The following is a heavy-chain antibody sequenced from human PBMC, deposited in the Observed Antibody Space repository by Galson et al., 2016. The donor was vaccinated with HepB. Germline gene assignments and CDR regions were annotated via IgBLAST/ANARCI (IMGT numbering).Heavy chain of an antibody. D-gene: IGHD2/OR15-2a*01. CDR2: DSMEGRRK. CDR1: GFTLSRYW. CDR3: AKRHEYCPPVGCSVDS. V-gene: IGHV3-30*18. Sequence: SLRLSCAASGFTLSRYWMSWVRQAPGKGLEWVAADSMEGRRKFYADSVKGLFTISRDNSNNMLFLQMSSLRADHTAVYYCAKRHEYCPPVGCSVDSWGQGTLVSVSS. J-gene: IGHJ4*02.